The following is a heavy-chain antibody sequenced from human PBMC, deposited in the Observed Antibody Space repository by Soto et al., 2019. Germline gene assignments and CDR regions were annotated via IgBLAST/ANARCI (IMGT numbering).Heavy chain of an antibody. D-gene: IGHD2-2*01. CDR1: GFTFSSYA. Sequence: GGSLRLSCAASGFTFSSYAMSWVRQAPGKGLEWVSAISGSGGSTYYADSVKGRFTISRDNSKNTLYLQMNSLRAEDTAVYYCAARARQDIVVVPFLSLYGMDVWGQGTTVTVSS. V-gene: IGHV3-23*01. CDR3: AARARQDIVVVPFLSLYGMDV. CDR2: ISGSGGST. J-gene: IGHJ6*02.